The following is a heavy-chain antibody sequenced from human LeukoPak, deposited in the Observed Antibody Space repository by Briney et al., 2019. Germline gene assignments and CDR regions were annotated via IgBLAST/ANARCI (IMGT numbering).Heavy chain of an antibody. V-gene: IGHV4-30-4*01. J-gene: IGHJ5*02. D-gene: IGHD4-11*01. Sequence: SQTLSLTCTVSGGSISSGDYYWSWIRQPPGKGLEWIGYIYYSGSTYYNPSLKSRVTISVDTSKNQFSLKLSSVTAADTAVYYCARDLGDSNYFWFDPWGQGTLVTVSS. CDR2: IYYSGST. CDR3: ARDLGDSNYFWFDP. CDR1: GGSISSGDYY.